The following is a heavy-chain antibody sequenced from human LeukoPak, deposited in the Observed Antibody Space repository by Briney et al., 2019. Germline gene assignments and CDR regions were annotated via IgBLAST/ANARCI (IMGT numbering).Heavy chain of an antibody. CDR3: SLTVTTHYYYYGMDV. V-gene: IGHV1-69*04. CDR2: IIPILGIA. D-gene: IGHD4-17*01. CDR1: GGTFSSYA. Sequence: GASVKVSCKASGGTFSSYAISWVRQAPGRGLEWMGRIIPILGIANYAQKFQGRVTITADKSTSTAYMELSSLRSEDTAVYYCSLTVTTHYYYYGMDVWGQGTTVTVSS. J-gene: IGHJ6*02.